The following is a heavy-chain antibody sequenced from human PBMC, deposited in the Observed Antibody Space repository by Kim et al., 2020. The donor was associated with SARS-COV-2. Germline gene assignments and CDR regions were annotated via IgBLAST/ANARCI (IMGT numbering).Heavy chain of an antibody. J-gene: IGHJ3*02. D-gene: IGHD4-17*01. CDR3: ARSTTVVTLDAFDI. Sequence: NPSLKSRVTISVDPSKNQFSLKLSSVTAADTAVYYCARSTTVVTLDAFDIWGQGTMVTVSS. V-gene: IGHV4-30-2*04.